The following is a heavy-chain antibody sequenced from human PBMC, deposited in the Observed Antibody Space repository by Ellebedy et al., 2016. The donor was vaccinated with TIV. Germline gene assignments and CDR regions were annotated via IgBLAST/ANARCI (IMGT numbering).Heavy chain of an antibody. V-gene: IGHV3-21*01. CDR2: ISSSSTYT. CDR3: ARVKGGCDSSKCYSDY. CDR1: GFTFNIYT. Sequence: GESLKISXAASGFTFNIYTINWVRQAPGKGLEWVASISSSSTYTYFADSLKGRFTVSRDNAKNSVYLQLNSLRAEDTAVYYCARVKGGCDSSKCYSDYWGQGTLVTVSS. D-gene: IGHD3-22*01. J-gene: IGHJ4*02.